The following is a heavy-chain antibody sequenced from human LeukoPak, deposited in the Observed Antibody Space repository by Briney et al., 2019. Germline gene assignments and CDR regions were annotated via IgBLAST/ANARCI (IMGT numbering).Heavy chain of an antibody. CDR3: TPYDSSGYSLRY. CDR1: GFTFSGSG. CDR2: IRSKANNYAT. J-gene: IGHJ4*02. Sequence: GGSLRLSCAASGFTFSGSGIHWVRQASGKGLEWVGRIRSKANNYATAYAASVKGRFTISRDDSKNTAYLQMNSLKTEDTAVYYCTPYDSSGYSLRYWGQGTLVTVSS. V-gene: IGHV3-73*01. D-gene: IGHD3-22*01.